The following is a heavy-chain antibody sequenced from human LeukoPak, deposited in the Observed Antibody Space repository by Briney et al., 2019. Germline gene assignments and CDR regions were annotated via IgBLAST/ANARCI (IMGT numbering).Heavy chain of an antibody. Sequence: SETLSLTCTVSGGSISSYYWSWIWQPPGKGLEWIGYIYYSGSTNYNPSLKSRVTISVDTSKNQFALKLSSVTAADTAVYYCARVLVDSSGWDEYFDYWGQGTLVTVSS. CDR1: GGSISSYY. CDR2: IYYSGST. V-gene: IGHV4-59*01. CDR3: ARVLVDSSGWDEYFDY. J-gene: IGHJ4*02. D-gene: IGHD6-19*01.